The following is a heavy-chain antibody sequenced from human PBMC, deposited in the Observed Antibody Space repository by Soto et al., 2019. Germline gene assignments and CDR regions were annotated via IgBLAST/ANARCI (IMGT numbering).Heavy chain of an antibody. CDR2: IYYSGST. J-gene: IGHJ4*02. D-gene: IGHD3-3*01. Sequence: ETLSLTCTVSGGSISSYYWSWIRQPPGKGLEWIGYIYYSGSTNYNPSLKSRVTISVDTSKNQFSLKLSSVTAADTAVYYCARGHYDFWSGYYSSPPGLQYFDYWGQGTLVTVSS. CDR3: ARGHYDFWSGYYSSPPGLQYFDY. V-gene: IGHV4-59*01. CDR1: GGSISSYY.